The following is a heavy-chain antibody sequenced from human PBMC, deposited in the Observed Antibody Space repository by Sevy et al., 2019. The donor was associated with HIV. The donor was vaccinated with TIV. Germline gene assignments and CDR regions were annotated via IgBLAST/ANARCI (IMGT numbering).Heavy chain of an antibody. Sequence: GGSLRLSCAASGFTFSSYEMNWVRQAPGKGLEWVSYISSSGSTIYYADSVKGRFTISRDNAKNSLYLQMNSLRADDTAVHYCARESRPRQWLTGGCYFDYWGQGTLVTVSS. J-gene: IGHJ4*02. CDR2: ISSSGSTI. CDR1: GFTFSSYE. D-gene: IGHD7-27*01. V-gene: IGHV3-48*03. CDR3: ARESRPRQWLTGGCYFDY.